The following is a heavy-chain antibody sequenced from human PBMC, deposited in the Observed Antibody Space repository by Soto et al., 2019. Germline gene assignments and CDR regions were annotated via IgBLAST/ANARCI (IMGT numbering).Heavy chain of an antibody. CDR3: ARGDGSRYQFFDY. V-gene: IGHV4-59*08. D-gene: IGHD3-22*01. CDR1: GGSISSYY. CDR2: IYYTGST. J-gene: IGHJ4*02. Sequence: PSETLSLTCTVSGGSISSYYWSWIRQPPGKGLEWIGYIYYTGSTNYNPSLKSRVTISVDTSKNQFSLKLSSVTAAETAVYYCARGDGSRYQFFDYWGQGTPVTVSS.